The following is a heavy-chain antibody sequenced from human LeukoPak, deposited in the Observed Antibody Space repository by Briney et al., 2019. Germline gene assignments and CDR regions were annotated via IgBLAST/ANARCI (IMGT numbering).Heavy chain of an antibody. Sequence: SGPTLVKPTQTLTLTCTFSGFSLRTRGVGVGWIRQPPGKALEWLSLIYWDDDKRYSPALKSRLTITKDTSKNQVVLTMTNMDPVDTATYYCAPTGYSSSPIAFDIWGQGTMVTVSS. J-gene: IGHJ3*02. CDR1: GFSLRTRGVG. CDR2: IYWDDDK. CDR3: APTGYSSSPIAFDI. D-gene: IGHD6-6*01. V-gene: IGHV2-5*02.